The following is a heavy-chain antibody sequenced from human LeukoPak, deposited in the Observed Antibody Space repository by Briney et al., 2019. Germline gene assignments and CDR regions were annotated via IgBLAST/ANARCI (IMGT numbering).Heavy chain of an antibody. D-gene: IGHD3-10*01. V-gene: IGHV1-18*01. J-gene: IGHJ6*02. CDR3: ARDYGSGTYSLYYYGLDV. CDR1: GYTFSNYA. Sequence: ASVKVSCKTSGYTFSNYAISWVRQAPGQGLEWIGWISTYTGNTKYAQKFQGRVTMTTETSTSTAFMELRSLESDDTAVYYCARDYGSGTYSLYYYGLDVWGQGTTVTVSS. CDR2: ISTYTGNT.